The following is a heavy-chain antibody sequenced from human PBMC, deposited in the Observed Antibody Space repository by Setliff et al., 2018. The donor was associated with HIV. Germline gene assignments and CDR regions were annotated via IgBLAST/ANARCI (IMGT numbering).Heavy chain of an antibody. V-gene: IGHV4-38-2*01. CDR1: GGSFSDYY. CDR2: IYHSGTT. J-gene: IGHJ6*02. D-gene: IGHD3-10*01. Sequence: SETLSLTCAVYGGSFSDYYWGWIRQPPGKGLEWVGSIYHSGTTYYNPSLKSRVTISVDTSKNQFSLKLSSVTAADTAVYYCARITMVRGVYYGMDVWGQGTTVTVSS. CDR3: ARITMVRGVYYGMDV.